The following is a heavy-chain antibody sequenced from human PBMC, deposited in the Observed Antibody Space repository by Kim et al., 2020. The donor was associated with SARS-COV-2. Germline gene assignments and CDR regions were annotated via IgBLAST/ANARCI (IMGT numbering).Heavy chain of an antibody. J-gene: IGHJ6*02. CDR3: ARAIRCSGGSCYSGPINYYYYGMDV. V-gene: IGHV6-1*01. Sequence: SQTLSLTCAISGDSVSSNNAAWNWIRQSPSRGLEWLGRTYYRSKWYNDYAVSVKSRITINPDTSKNQFSLQLNSVTPEDTAVYYCARAIRCSGGSCYSGPINYYYYGMDVWGQGTTVTVSS. CDR1: GDSVSSNNAA. CDR2: TYYRSKWYN. D-gene: IGHD2-15*01.